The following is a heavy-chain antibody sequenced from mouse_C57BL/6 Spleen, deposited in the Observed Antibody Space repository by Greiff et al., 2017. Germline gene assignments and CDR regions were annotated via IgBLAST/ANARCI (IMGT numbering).Heavy chain of an antibody. D-gene: IGHD2-3*01. CDR1: GYTFTSYW. J-gene: IGHJ3*01. CDR3: ERRDLYDGYCAAWFAY. Sequence: QVQLQQPGAELVKPGASVTLSCKASGYTFTSYWMHWVKPRPGRGLEWIGRIDPNSGGTTYNEKFKSKATLTVDKPSSPAYMQLSSLTSEDSAVYYCERRDLYDGYCAAWFAYWGQGTLVTVSA. CDR2: IDPNSGGT. V-gene: IGHV1-72*01.